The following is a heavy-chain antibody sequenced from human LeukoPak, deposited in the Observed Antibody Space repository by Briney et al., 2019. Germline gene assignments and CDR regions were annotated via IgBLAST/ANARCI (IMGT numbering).Heavy chain of an antibody. J-gene: IGHJ4*02. V-gene: IGHV4-39*01. CDR1: VGPISSSSYY. Sequence: PSETLSLTCTVSVGPISSSSYYWGSMRQPPGKGLDRIGSRYYNGSTYDNPSPNNRVTISVDTSKNQFSLKLSSVPAADTAVYSCACGQQWLPTHYDYWGQETLVTVSS. D-gene: IGHD6-19*01. CDR2: RYYNGST. CDR3: ACGQQWLPTHYDY.